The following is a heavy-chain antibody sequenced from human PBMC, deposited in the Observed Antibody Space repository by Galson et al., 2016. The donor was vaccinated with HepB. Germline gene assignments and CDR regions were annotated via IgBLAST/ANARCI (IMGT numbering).Heavy chain of an antibody. CDR3: AKGKRYSDSGSYYVDY. CDR1: GFTFRSYD. D-gene: IGHD3-10*01. J-gene: IGHJ4*02. V-gene: IGHV3-23*01. Sequence: LRLSCAASGFTFRSYDMSWVRQAPGKGLEWVSGINYSGSNTYYADSVEGRFTISRDNSKNTLYLQMNSLRVEDSAVYYCAKGKRYSDSGSYYVDYWGQGTLVTVSS. CDR2: INYSGSNT.